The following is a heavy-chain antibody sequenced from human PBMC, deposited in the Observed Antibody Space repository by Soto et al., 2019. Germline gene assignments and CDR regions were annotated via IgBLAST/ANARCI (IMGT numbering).Heavy chain of an antibody. V-gene: IGHV3-13*04. Sequence: PGGSLRLSCAASGFTFSRYDMHWVRQAAGKGLEWVAAIDTLGDTYYPDSVKGRFTISRENAKNCLYLQMNTLRAEDTAVYYCVREGSGTTYGPLDYWGQGTLVTVSS. CDR1: GFTFSRYD. J-gene: IGHJ4*02. CDR3: VREGSGTTYGPLDY. CDR2: IDTLGDT. D-gene: IGHD3-10*01.